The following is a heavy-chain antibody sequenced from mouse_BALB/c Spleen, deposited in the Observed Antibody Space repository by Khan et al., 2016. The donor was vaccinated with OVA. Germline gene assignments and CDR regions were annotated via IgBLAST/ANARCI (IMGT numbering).Heavy chain of an antibody. CDR3: ARQPYYDYNIMDY. J-gene: IGHJ4*01. CDR2: IWSDGST. D-gene: IGHD2-10*01. V-gene: IGHV2-6-1*01. Sequence: QVQLQESGPGLVAPSQSLSITCTISGFSLTNYGVHWVRQPPGKGLEWLVVIWSDGSTTYNSALKSRLTISKDNSTRQAFLKMNSLQTDDTGMYFCARQPYYDYNIMDYWGQGTSVTVSS. CDR1: GFSLTNYG.